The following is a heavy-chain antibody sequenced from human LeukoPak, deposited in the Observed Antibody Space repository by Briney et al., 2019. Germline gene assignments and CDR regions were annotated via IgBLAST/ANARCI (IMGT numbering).Heavy chain of an antibody. D-gene: IGHD2-2*01. V-gene: IGHV1-18*01. CDR1: GYTFTSYG. J-gene: IGHJ6*03. Sequence: ASVKVSCKASGYTFTSYGISWVRQAPGQGLEWMGWISAYNGNTNYAQKLQGRVTMTTDTSTSTAYMELRSLRSDDTAVYYCARGRGYQLPPQADYYYMDVWGKGTTVTVSS. CDR2: ISAYNGNT. CDR3: ARGRGYQLPPQADYYYMDV.